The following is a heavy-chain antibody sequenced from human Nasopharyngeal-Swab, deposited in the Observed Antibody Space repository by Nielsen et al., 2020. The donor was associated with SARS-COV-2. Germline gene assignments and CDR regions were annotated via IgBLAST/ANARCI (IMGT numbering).Heavy chain of an antibody. Sequence: ESLKISFAASGFTFSSYSMNWVRQAPGKGLEWVSYISSSSSNIYYADSVKGRFTISRDNAKNSLYLQMNSLRAEDTAVYYCARDSGLGMTPSFYYYYYGMDVWGKGTTVTVSS. CDR3: ARDSGLGMTPSFYYYYYGMDV. CDR2: ISSSSSNI. V-gene: IGHV3-48*01. J-gene: IGHJ6*04. CDR1: GFTFSSYS. D-gene: IGHD7-27*01.